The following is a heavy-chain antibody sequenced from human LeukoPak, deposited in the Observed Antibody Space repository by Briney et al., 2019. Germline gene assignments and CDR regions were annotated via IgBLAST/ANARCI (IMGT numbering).Heavy chain of an antibody. V-gene: IGHV3-23*01. J-gene: IGHJ4*02. Sequence: PGGSLRLSCAASGFTFSSYAMSWVRQAPGKGLEWVSAISGSGGSTYYADSVKGRFTISRDNSKNTLYLQMNSLRAEDTAVYYCAKDGLPGYFDWLLDYFDYWGQGTLVPVSS. CDR2: ISGSGGST. CDR1: GFTFSSYA. D-gene: IGHD3-9*01. CDR3: AKDGLPGYFDWLLDYFDY.